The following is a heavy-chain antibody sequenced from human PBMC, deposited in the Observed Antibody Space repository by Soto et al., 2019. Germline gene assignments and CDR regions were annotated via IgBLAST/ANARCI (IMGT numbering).Heavy chain of an antibody. Sequence: DVQLVESGGGLVKPGGSLRLSCAASGFTFSRYTINWVRQAPGKGLEWVSSISSTSTYIYYADSVKGRFTISRDNAKNSLYLQMNSLRVEDTAVYYCASDQVFGVVTQAYGMDVWGQGTTVTVSS. CDR1: GFTFSRYT. D-gene: IGHD3-3*01. CDR3: ASDQVFGVVTQAYGMDV. J-gene: IGHJ6*02. CDR2: ISSTSTYI. V-gene: IGHV3-21*01.